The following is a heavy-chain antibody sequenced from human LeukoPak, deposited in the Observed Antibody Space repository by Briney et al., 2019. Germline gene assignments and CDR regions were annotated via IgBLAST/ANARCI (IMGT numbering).Heavy chain of an antibody. D-gene: IGHD6-19*01. Sequence: GGSLRLSCAASGSTFSSYAMSWVRQAPGKGLEWVSAISGSGGSTYYADSVKGRFTISRDNSKNTLYLQMNSLRAEDTAVYYCAKDKNIAVLSSYYYYGMDAWGQGTTVTVSS. CDR3: AKDKNIAVLSSYYYYGMDA. J-gene: IGHJ6*02. CDR2: ISGSGGST. CDR1: GSTFSSYA. V-gene: IGHV3-23*01.